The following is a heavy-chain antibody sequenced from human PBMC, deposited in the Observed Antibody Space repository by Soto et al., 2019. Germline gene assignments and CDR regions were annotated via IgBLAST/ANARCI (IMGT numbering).Heavy chain of an antibody. J-gene: IGHJ3*02. V-gene: IGHV3-33*01. CDR2: IWYDGSNK. CDR1: GFTFSSYG. D-gene: IGHD3-10*01. Sequence: GGSLRLSCAASGFTFSSYGMHWVRQAPGKGLEWVAVIWYDGSNKYYADSVKGRFTISRDNSKNTLYLQMNSLRAEDTAVYYCARFAEQRFGEEGGDAFDIWGQGTMVTVSS. CDR3: ARFAEQRFGEEGGDAFDI.